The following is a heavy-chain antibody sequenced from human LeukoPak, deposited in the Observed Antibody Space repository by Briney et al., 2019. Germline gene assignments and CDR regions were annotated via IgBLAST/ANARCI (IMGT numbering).Heavy chain of an antibody. J-gene: IGHJ6*03. CDR2: MNPNSGNT. V-gene: IGHV1-8*03. CDR3: ARGPKLPGLYYYYMDV. D-gene: IGHD3/OR15-3a*01. Sequence: ASVKVSCKASGYTFTGYYIHWVRQATGQGLEWMGWMNPNSGNTGYAQKFQGRVTITRNTSISTAYMELSSLRSEDTAVYYCARGPKLPGLYYYYMDVWGKGTTVTVSS. CDR1: GYTFTGYY.